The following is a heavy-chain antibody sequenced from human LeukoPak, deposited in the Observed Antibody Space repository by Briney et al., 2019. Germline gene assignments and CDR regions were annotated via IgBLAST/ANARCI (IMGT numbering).Heavy chain of an antibody. CDR1: GFTVSSKY. Sequence: GGSLRLSCAASGFTVSSKYMTWVRQAPGKGLEWVSVIYSGGSTFYADSVRGRFTISRDSSKNTVYLQMSSLRAEDTAVYYCARGRGSYYDTTGGLDYWGRGTLVTVSS. CDR3: ARGRGSYYDTTGGLDY. J-gene: IGHJ4*02. V-gene: IGHV3-53*01. D-gene: IGHD3-22*01. CDR2: IYSGGST.